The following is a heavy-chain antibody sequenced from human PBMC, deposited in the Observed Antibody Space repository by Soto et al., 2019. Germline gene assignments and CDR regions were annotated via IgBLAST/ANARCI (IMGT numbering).Heavy chain of an antibody. D-gene: IGHD2-21*01. CDR1: GGTFSSYA. V-gene: IGHV1-69*13. Sequence: GASVKVSCKASGGTFSSYAISWVRQAPGQGLEWMGGIIPIFGTANYAQKFQGRVTITADESTSTAYMELSSLRSEDTAVYYCARHILSLGAFDIWGQGTMVTVSS. CDR2: IIPIFGTA. J-gene: IGHJ3*02. CDR3: ARHILSLGAFDI.